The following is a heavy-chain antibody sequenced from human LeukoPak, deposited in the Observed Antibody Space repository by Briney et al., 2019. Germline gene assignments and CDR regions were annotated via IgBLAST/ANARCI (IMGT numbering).Heavy chain of an antibody. CDR1: GFTFSIYA. D-gene: IGHD6-13*01. J-gene: IGHJ4*02. CDR3: ARDPSWYAYYFDY. V-gene: IGHV3-30-3*01. CDR2: ISSDGSNK. Sequence: PGRSLRLSCAASGFTFSIYAMHWVRQAPGKGLEWVAFISSDGSNKYYADSVKGRFTISRDNSKNTLYLQMNSLRDEDTAVYYCARDPSWYAYYFDYWGQGTLVTVSS.